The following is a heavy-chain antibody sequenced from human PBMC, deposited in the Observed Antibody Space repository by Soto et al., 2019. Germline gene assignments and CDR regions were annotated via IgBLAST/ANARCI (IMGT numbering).Heavy chain of an antibody. CDR2: IDWDDDK. D-gene: IGHD3-9*01. CDR1: GFSLSTSGMC. J-gene: IGHJ4*02. CDR3: ARIKYDILTGYATFDX. V-gene: IGHV2-70*01. Sequence: SGPTLVHPTQTLTLTCTFSGFSLSTSGMCVSWIRHPPVKALEWLALIDWDDDKYYSTSMKTRLTISKDTSKNQVVLTMTNMDTVDTATYYCARIKYDILTGYATFDXWGQGTLVTVSX.